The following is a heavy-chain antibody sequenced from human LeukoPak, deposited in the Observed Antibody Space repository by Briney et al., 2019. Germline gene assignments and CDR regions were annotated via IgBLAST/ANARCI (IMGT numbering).Heavy chain of an antibody. Sequence: SETLSLTCTVSGGSISSSNFYWGWIRQPPGKGLEWIGSIYYSGSTYYNPSLKSRVSISVDTSKNQFSLKLSSVTAADTAVYYCARLLWFGELDYWGQGTLVTVSS. CDR3: ARLLWFGELDY. V-gene: IGHV4-39*07. CDR2: IYYSGST. CDR1: GGSISSSNFY. J-gene: IGHJ4*02. D-gene: IGHD3-10*01.